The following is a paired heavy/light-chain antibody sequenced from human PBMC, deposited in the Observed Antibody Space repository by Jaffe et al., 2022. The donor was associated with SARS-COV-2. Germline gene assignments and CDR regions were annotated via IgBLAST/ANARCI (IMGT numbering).Heavy chain of an antibody. D-gene: IGHD2-21*02. Sequence: QVQLVESGGGVVQPGRSLRLSCAASGFTFSSYGMHWVRQAPGMGLEWVAVISYDGSNKYYADSVKGRFTISRDNSKNTLYLQMNSLRAEDTAVYYCAKDRRGQSGGNSVGYYGMDVWGQGTTVTVSS. CDR2: ISYDGSNK. CDR3: AKDRRGQSGGNSVGYYGMDV. CDR1: GFTFSSYG. J-gene: IGHJ6*02. V-gene: IGHV3-30*18.
Light chain of an antibody. CDR2: GNS. Sequence: QSVLTQPPSVSGAPGQRVTISCTGSSSNIGAGYDVHWYQQLPGTAPKLLIYGNSNRPSGVPDRFSGSKSGTSASLAITGLQAEDEADYYCQSYDSSLSEGPYVVFGGGTKLTVL. J-gene: IGLJ2*01. V-gene: IGLV1-40*01. CDR3: QSYDSSLSEGPYVV. CDR1: SSNIGAGYD.